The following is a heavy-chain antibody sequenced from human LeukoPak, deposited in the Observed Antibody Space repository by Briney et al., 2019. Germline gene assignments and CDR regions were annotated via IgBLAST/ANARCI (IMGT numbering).Heavy chain of an antibody. CDR1: GYSISSGYY. J-gene: IGHJ6*03. V-gene: IGHV4-38-2*02. D-gene: IGHD3-10*01. Sequence: SETLSLTCTVSGYSISSGYYWGWIRQPPGKGLEWIGSIYHSGSTYYNPSLKSRVTISVDTSKNQFSLKLSSVTAADTAVYYCARLGDTRYYYGSGSYYYYYYYMDVWGKGTTVTISS. CDR3: ARLGDTRYYYGSGSYYYYYYYMDV. CDR2: IYHSGST.